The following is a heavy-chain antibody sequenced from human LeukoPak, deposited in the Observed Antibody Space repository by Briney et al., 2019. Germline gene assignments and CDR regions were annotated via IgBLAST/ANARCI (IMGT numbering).Heavy chain of an antibody. CDR1: GFTFDDYA. CDR2: ISWDGGST. CDR3: AKDISDSSGYYVLDY. J-gene: IGHJ4*02. D-gene: IGHD3-22*01. V-gene: IGHV3-43*02. Sequence: PGRSLRLSCAASGFTFDDYAMHWVRQAPGKGLEWVSGISWDGGSTYYADSVKGRFTISRDNSKNSLYLQMNSLRTEDTALYYCAKDISDSSGYYVLDYWGQGTLVTVSS.